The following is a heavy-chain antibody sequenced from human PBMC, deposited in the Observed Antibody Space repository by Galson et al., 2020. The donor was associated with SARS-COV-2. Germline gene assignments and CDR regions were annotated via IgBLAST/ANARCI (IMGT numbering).Heavy chain of an antibody. CDR1: GGSFNSYD. CDR2: IIHIFAAA. Sequence: KISCKASGGSFNSYDINWVRQAPGQGLEWMGGIIHIFAAAKYAQKFQGRVTITADESATTVYMELTSLRSEDTAVYFCARGEVQTLDYWGQGTLVTVSS. CDR3: ARGEVQTLDY. J-gene: IGHJ4*02. V-gene: IGHV1-69*01.